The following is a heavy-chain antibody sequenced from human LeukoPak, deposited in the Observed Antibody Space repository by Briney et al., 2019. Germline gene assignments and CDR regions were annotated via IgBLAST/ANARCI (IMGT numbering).Heavy chain of an antibody. CDR2: ITWDGAYT. D-gene: IGHD6-19*01. V-gene: IGHV3-43D*03. J-gene: IGHJ4*02. CDR3: AKDAVQCGSGWSTDY. Sequence: PGGSLRLSCAASGFTFSSYAMSWVRQAPGKGLEWLSLITWDGAYTYYADSVTGRFTISRDNSKNSLYLQMNSLRVEDTALYYCAKDAVQCGSGWSTDYWGQGTLVTVSS. CDR1: GFTFSSYA.